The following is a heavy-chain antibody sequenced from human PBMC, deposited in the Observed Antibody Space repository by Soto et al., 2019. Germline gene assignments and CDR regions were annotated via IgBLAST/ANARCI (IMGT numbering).Heavy chain of an antibody. CDR1: GRTFSSYT. Sequence: QVQLVQSGAEVKKPGSSVKVSCKASGRTFSSYTITWVRQAPGQGLEWLGGITPMFGTPNYAQKFRGRVTITAVESSSTAYMELSSLRSEDTAMYFCARDVTLYDSRAYYYLYWGQGTLVTVSS. D-gene: IGHD3-22*01. J-gene: IGHJ4*02. CDR3: ARDVTLYDSRAYYYLY. V-gene: IGHV1-69*01. CDR2: ITPMFGTP.